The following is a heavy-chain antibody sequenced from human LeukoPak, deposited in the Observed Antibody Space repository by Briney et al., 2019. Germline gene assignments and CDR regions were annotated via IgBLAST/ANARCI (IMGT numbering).Heavy chain of an antibody. Sequence: GASVKVSCKASGYTFTGYYMHWVRQAPGQGLEWMGWINPNSGDTIYAQKFQGRVTMTRDTSISTAYMELSRLRSDDTAVYYCAREEGFCRSTSCSAPFDYWGQGTLVTVSS. D-gene: IGHD2-2*01. CDR1: GYTFTGYY. V-gene: IGHV1-2*02. CDR3: AREEGFCRSTSCSAPFDY. CDR2: INPNSGDT. J-gene: IGHJ4*02.